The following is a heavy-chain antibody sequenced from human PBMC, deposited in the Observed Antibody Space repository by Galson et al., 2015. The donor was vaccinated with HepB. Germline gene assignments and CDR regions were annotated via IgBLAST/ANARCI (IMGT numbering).Heavy chain of an antibody. J-gene: IGHJ5*02. CDR1: GGSFSGYY. CDR3: ARGQGPNYYGSGSYYNRGNWFDP. CDR2: INHSGST. Sequence: LSLTCAVYGGSFSGYYWSWIRQPPGKGLEWIGEINHSGSTNYNPSLKSRVTISVDTSKNQFSLKLSSVTAADTAVYYCARGQGPNYYGSGSYYNRGNWFDPWGQGTLVTVSS. V-gene: IGHV4-34*01. D-gene: IGHD3-10*01.